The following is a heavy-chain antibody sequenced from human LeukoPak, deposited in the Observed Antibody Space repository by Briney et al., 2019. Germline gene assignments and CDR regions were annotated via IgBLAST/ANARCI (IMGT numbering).Heavy chain of an antibody. CDR1: GYSISSGYY. CDR2: IYHSGST. Sequence: PSETLSLTCAVSGYSISSGYYWGWIRQPPGKGLERIGSIYHSGSTYYNPSLKSRVTISVDTTKNQFSLKLSSVTAADTAVYYCARAAAYYDILTGYYKGAFDSWGQGTMVTVSA. J-gene: IGHJ3*02. D-gene: IGHD3-9*01. CDR3: ARAAAYYDILTGYYKGAFDS. V-gene: IGHV4-38-2*01.